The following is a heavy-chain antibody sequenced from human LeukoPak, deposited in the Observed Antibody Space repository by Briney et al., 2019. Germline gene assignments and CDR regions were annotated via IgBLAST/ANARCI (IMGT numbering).Heavy chain of an antibody. V-gene: IGHV3-7*01. D-gene: IGHD1-1*01. CDR1: GFTFSDYW. CDR3: AKDTPTTGYHLDS. Sequence: GGSLRLSCAASGFTFSDYWMSWVRQSPGKGLEWVANIKHDGSEKYYVDSVKGRFTISRDNSENTLYLQINSLRVEDTAVYYCAKDTPTTGYHLDSWGQGTLVTVSS. CDR2: IKHDGSEK. J-gene: IGHJ4*02.